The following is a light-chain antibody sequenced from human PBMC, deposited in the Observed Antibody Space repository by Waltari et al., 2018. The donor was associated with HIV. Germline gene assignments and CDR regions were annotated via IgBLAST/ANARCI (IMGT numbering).Light chain of an antibody. CDR1: SSDIGSFDH. J-gene: IGLJ3*02. Sequence: QSALTQPPSVSGSPGQSVPISCIGTSSDIGSFDHVSWFQQPPGSAPKLLIFGVSNRPSGVPDRFSGSKSGNTASLTISGLQAEDEADYYCSSYRSSITLLFGGGTKLTVL. CDR2: GVS. V-gene: IGLV2-18*02. CDR3: SSYRSSITLL.